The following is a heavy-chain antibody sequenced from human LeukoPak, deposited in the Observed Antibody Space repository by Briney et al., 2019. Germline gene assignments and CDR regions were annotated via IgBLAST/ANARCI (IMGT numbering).Heavy chain of an antibody. J-gene: IGHJ4*02. CDR2: IRAYNGNT. V-gene: IGHV1-18*01. Sequence: GASEKGSCKASGYTFTSDGISWGRQAPGQGLEWMGWIRAYNGNTNYAQKIQGRVTMTTDTSTSTAYMELRSLRSDDTAVYYCARDSVSMITFGGVIPRPFDYWGQGTLVTVSS. CDR3: ARDSVSMITFGGVIPRPFDY. CDR1: GYTFTSDG. D-gene: IGHD3-16*02.